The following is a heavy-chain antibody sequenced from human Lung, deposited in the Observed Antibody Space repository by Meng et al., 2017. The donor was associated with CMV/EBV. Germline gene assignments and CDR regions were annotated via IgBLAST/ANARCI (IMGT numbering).Heavy chain of an antibody. CDR3: VSFDHIPRRNYFDY. V-gene: IGHV4-30-4*01. CDR2: IRHSGSA. J-gene: IGHJ4*01. CDR1: GCSTCRCTYY. D-gene: IGHD2-21*01. Sequence: GPRQELDPVLVGASMNLSVTSADFGCSTCRCTYYCSWIRQPPGNAREWLGYIRHSGSAYYTPTHESRVSISVDTTKNPSSLTLYFMPAADTAVYYCVSFDHIPRRNYFDYWGHGTLVTVSS.